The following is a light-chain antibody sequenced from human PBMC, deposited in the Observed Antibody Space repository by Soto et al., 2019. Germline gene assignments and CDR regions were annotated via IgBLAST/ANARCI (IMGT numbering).Light chain of an antibody. CDR1: QSVSSSY. Sequence: EIVLTQSPGTLSLSPGEGATLSCRASQSVSSSYLAWYQQKPGQAPRLLIYGPSSRATGIPDRFSGSGSGTDFTLTISRLEPEEFAVYYCQHYGGSLLTFGQGTKVEIK. CDR2: GPS. V-gene: IGKV3-20*01. J-gene: IGKJ1*01. CDR3: QHYGGSLLT.